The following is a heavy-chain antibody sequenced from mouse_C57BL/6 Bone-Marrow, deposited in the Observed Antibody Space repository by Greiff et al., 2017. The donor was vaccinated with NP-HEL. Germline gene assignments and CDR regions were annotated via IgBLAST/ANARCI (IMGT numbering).Heavy chain of an antibody. CDR1: GFTFSNYW. D-gene: IGHD2-5*01. J-gene: IGHJ4*01. CDR3: TGYYRNYYAMDY. Sequence: EVKVVESGGGLVQPGGSMKLSCVASGFTFSNYWMNWVRQSPEKGLEWVAQIRLKSDNYATHYAESVKGRFTISRDDSKSSVYLQMNNLRAEDTGIYYCTGYYRNYYAMDYWGQGTSVTVSS. CDR2: IRLKSDNYAT. V-gene: IGHV6-3*01.